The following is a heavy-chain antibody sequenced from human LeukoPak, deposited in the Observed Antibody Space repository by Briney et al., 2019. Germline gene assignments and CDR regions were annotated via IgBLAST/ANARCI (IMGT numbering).Heavy chain of an antibody. CDR1: GFTFRNYW. Sequence: GGSLRLSCAASGFTFRNYWMSWVRQAPGKGLEWVANIKDDGSVKNHVDSLKGRFSISRDNARNSLYLQISSLRAEDTAVYYCAREVVATASAFDCWGQGTLVTVSS. CDR2: IKDDGSVK. CDR3: AREVVATASAFDC. V-gene: IGHV3-7*03. J-gene: IGHJ4*02. D-gene: IGHD2-21*01.